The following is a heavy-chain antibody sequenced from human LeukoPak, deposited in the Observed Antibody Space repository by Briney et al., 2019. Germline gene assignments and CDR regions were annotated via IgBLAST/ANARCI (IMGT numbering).Heavy chain of an antibody. CDR1: GDSINGYY. D-gene: IGHD4-17*01. CDR3: ASRDDSGPY. Sequence: SETLSLTCTVSGDSINGYYWSWFRQPPGKGLEWIGEVSHTGRTNYHPSLQSRVTISLDEPKNHFSLRVTSMTAADTAVYYCASRDDSGPYWGQGTLVTVSS. J-gene: IGHJ4*02. CDR2: VSHTGRT. V-gene: IGHV4-59*12.